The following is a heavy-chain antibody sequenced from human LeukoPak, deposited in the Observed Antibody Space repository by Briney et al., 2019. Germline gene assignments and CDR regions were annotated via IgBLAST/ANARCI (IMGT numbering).Heavy chain of an antibody. Sequence: GGSLRLSCAASGFTFSDYYMSWIRQAPGKGLEWVSAIGGNGGNTYYADSVKGRFTISRDNSKNTLYLQMNSLRAEDTAVYYCATGGYCSGGTCYSGYYYYYMDVWGKGTTVTISS. CDR1: GFTFSDYY. CDR2: IGGNGGNT. J-gene: IGHJ6*03. CDR3: ATGGYCSGGTCYSGYYYYYMDV. V-gene: IGHV3-23*01. D-gene: IGHD2-15*01.